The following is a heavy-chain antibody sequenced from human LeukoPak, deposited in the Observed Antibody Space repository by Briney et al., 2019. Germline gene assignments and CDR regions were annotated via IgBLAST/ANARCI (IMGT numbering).Heavy chain of an antibody. V-gene: IGHV1-8*01. CDR2: MNPNSGNT. D-gene: IGHD3-9*01. Sequence: ASVKVSCKASGYTFTSYDINWVRQATGQGLEWMGWMNPNSGNTGYAQKFQGRVTMTRNTSISTAYMELGSLRSEDTAVYYCARARGALRYFDWLSKTLQYYFDYWGQGTLVTVSS. CDR3: ARARGALRYFDWLSKTLQYYFDY. J-gene: IGHJ4*02. CDR1: GYTFTSYD.